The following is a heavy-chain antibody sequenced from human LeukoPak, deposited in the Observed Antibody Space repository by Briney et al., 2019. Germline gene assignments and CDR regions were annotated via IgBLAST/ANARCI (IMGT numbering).Heavy chain of an antibody. D-gene: IGHD3-9*01. CDR2: IYNNGGT. Sequence: GGSLRLSCAASGFTVSSNYMSWVRQTPGKGLEWVSVIYNNGGTYYADSVKGRFTISRDNSKNTLYLQMNSLRVEDTAVYYCVRSYYDILTGLGHFDYWGQGTLVTVSS. CDR1: GFTVSSNY. CDR3: VRSYYDILTGLGHFDY. V-gene: IGHV3-53*01. J-gene: IGHJ4*02.